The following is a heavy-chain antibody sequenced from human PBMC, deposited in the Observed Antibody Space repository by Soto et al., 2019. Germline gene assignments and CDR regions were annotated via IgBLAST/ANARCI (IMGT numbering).Heavy chain of an antibody. Sequence: QVQLVQSGAEVKKPGASVKVSCKASGYTFTSYDINWVRQATGQGLEWMGWMNPNSGNTGYAQKFQGRVTMTRNTSISTDYMELSSVRSEDTAVYYCAREGYMVRGVIITSPFDYWGQGTLVTVSS. J-gene: IGHJ4*02. V-gene: IGHV1-8*01. D-gene: IGHD3-10*01. CDR3: AREGYMVRGVIITSPFDY. CDR2: MNPNSGNT. CDR1: GYTFTSYD.